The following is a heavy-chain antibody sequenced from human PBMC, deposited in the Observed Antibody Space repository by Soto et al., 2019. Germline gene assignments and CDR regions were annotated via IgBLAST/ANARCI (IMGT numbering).Heavy chain of an antibody. Sequence: EVQLVESGGGLVKPGGSLRLSCAASGFTFSSYAMNWVRQAPGKGLEWVSSISSSSSSIYYADSVKGRFTISRDNAKNSLYLQMNSLRDEYTAVYYCARLSRSSYYFDYWGQGTLVNVSS. CDR1: GFTFSSYA. D-gene: IGHD2-2*01. J-gene: IGHJ4*02. V-gene: IGHV3-21*01. CDR2: ISSSSSSI. CDR3: ARLSRSSYYFDY.